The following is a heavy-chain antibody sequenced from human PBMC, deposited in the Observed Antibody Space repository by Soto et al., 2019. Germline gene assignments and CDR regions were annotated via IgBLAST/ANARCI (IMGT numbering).Heavy chain of an antibody. CDR2: ISGNSAYI. CDR1: GFTLSSYS. Sequence: GGSLRLSCAASGFTLSSYSMNWVRQAPGKGLEWVSSISGNSAYINYIDSVKGRFSISRDNAKNSLFLQMDSLRDEDTAVYYCARDPSDLWEPDQYFQLWGQGTLVTVSS. D-gene: IGHD1-26*01. J-gene: IGHJ1*01. CDR3: ARDPSDLWEPDQYFQL. V-gene: IGHV3-21*06.